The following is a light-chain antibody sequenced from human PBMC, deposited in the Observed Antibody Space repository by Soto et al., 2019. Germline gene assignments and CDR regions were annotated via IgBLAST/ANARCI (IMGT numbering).Light chain of an antibody. Sequence: EIVLTHSPATLSLSPWEIATLSCRASQSVSNNYLAWYQQKPGQAPRLLIYGASSRATGIPDRFSGSGSGTDFTHTISRLEPEDFAVYYCQQYGSSPRTFGQGTKVDIK. V-gene: IGKV3-20*01. CDR1: QSVSNNY. J-gene: IGKJ1*01. CDR2: GAS. CDR3: QQYGSSPRT.